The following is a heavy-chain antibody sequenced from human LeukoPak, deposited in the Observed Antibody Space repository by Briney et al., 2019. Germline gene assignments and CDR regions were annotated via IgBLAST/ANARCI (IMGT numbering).Heavy chain of an antibody. CDR3: ARSLLDYGDYGPGY. Sequence: PSETLSLTCAVYGGSFSGYYWRWIRQPPGKGLEWIGEINHSGSTNYNPSLKSRVTISVDTSKNQFSLKLSSVTAADTAVYYCARSLLDYGDYGPGYWGQGTLDTVSS. V-gene: IGHV4-34*01. D-gene: IGHD4-17*01. CDR1: GGSFSGYY. CDR2: INHSGST. J-gene: IGHJ4*02.